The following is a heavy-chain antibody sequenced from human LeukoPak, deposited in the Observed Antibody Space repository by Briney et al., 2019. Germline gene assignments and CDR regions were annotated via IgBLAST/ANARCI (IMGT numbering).Heavy chain of an antibody. V-gene: IGHV3-11*04. J-gene: IGHJ3*02. D-gene: IGHD6-13*01. CDR1: GFTFSDYY. Sequence: PGGSLRLSCAASGFTFSDYYMSWICQAPGKGLEWVSYISSSGSTIYYADSVKGRFTISRDNAKNSLYLQMNSLRAEDTAVYYCAREYSSSWKNDAFDIWGQGTMVTVSS. CDR2: ISSSGSTI. CDR3: AREYSSSWKNDAFDI.